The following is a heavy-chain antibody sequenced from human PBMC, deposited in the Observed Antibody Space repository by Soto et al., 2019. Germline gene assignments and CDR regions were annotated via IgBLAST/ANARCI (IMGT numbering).Heavy chain of an antibody. D-gene: IGHD6-6*01. J-gene: IGHJ4*02. CDR2: IIPIFGTA. CDR3: ARVDSSSWYIDY. V-gene: IGHV1-69*13. CDR1: GGTFSSYA. Sequence: GASVKVSFKASGGTFSSYAISWVRQAPGQGLEWMGGIIPIFGTANYAQKFQGRVTITADESTSTAYMELSSLRSEDTAVYYCARVDSSSWYIDYWGQGTLVTVSS.